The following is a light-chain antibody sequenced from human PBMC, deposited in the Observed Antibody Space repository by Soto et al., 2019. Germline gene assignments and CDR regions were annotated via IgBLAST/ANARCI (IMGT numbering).Light chain of an antibody. CDR2: DNS. J-gene: IGLJ2*01. CDR3: GTWDSSLSAGV. V-gene: IGLV1-51*01. Sequence: QSVLTQPPSVSAAPGQKVTISCSGSTSNIGNNYVSWYQQLPGTAPKLLIYDNSKRPSGIPDRFSGSKSDTSATLGITGLQTGDEADYYCGTWDSSLSAGVFGGGTKLTVL. CDR1: TSNIGNNY.